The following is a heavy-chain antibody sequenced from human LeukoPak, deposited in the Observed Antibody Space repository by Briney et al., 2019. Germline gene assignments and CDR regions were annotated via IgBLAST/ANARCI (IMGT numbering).Heavy chain of an antibody. CDR1: GFTFDTHA. CDR2: INGNGAST. Sequence: PGGSLRLSCAASGFTFDTHAMSWVRQARGKGLEWFSGINGNGASTYYSDSVKGRFTISRDNSKNTLYLQMSTLRAEDTAVYYCAKDQGYSYYYLDYWGQGTLVTVSA. J-gene: IGHJ4*02. D-gene: IGHD5-18*01. CDR3: AKDQGYSYYYLDY. V-gene: IGHV3-23*01.